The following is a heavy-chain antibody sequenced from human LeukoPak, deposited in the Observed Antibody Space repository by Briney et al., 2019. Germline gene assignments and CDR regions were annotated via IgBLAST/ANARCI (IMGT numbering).Heavy chain of an antibody. D-gene: IGHD3-10*01. CDR2: MNPNSGNT. V-gene: IGHV1-8*01. Sequence: ASVKVSCKASGYTFTSYDINWVRQATGQGLEWMGWMNPNSGNTGYAQKFQGRVTMTRNTSISTAYMELSSLRSEDTAVYYCASGDITMVRGVSRHQLLCAFDIWGQGTMVTVSS. CDR3: ASGDITMVRGVSRHQLLCAFDI. J-gene: IGHJ3*02. CDR1: GYTFTSYD.